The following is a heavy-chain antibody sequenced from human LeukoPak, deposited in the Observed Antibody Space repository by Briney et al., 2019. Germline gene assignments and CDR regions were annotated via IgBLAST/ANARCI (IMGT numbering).Heavy chain of an antibody. Sequence: GGSLRLSCAASGFTFSSYAMHWVRQAPGKGLEWVSSISSSGNYIYYADSVKGRFTVSRDNAKNSVFLQMNSLRAEDTAVYFCTRDESRSISCYAQWGQGTLVTASS. CDR2: ISSSGNYI. CDR3: TRDESRSISCYAQ. V-gene: IGHV3-21*01. J-gene: IGHJ4*02. CDR1: GFTFSSYA. D-gene: IGHD2-2*01.